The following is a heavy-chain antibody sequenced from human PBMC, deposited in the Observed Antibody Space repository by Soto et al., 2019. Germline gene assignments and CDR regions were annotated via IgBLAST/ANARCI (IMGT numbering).Heavy chain of an antibody. CDR1: GFSFSTYS. Sequence: EVQLVESGGGLVQPGGSLRLSCAASGFSFSTYSMNWVRQAPGKGLGWVSYISGSGSSIYYADSVRGRFTISRDNAKNSLFVQMNSLRDEDTAVFYCARAPAWSGGQSLDVCGQGTTVTVSS. V-gene: IGHV3-48*02. CDR2: ISGSGSSI. CDR3: ARAPAWSGGQSLDV. D-gene: IGHD3-3*01. J-gene: IGHJ6*02.